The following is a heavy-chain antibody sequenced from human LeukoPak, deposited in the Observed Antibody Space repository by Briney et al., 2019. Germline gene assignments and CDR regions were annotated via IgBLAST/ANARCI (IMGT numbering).Heavy chain of an antibody. CDR1: GYTFTNYG. CDR3: ARYCDSTSCYSPLYYMDV. Sequence: ASVKVSCKASGYTFTNYGISWVRQAPGQGLEWMGWIRSYNDNTHYAQKLQGRVTMTTDTSTSTAYMELRSLRSDDTAVYYCARYCDSTSCYSPLYYMDVWGKGTTVTVSS. V-gene: IGHV1-18*01. J-gene: IGHJ6*03. D-gene: IGHD2-2*02. CDR2: IRSYNDNT.